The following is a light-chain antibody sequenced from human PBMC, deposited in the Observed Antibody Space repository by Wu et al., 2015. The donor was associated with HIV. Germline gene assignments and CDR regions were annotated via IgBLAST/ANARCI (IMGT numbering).Light chain of an antibody. Sequence: EIVMTQSPATLSVSPGERATLSCRASQSVSGNLAWYQQKPGQAPRLLIYGASSRATGIPDRFSGSGSGTDFTLTISRLEPEDFAVYYCQLYGTSPQVTFGGGTKVEIK. CDR1: QSVSGN. J-gene: IGKJ4*01. CDR3: QLYGTSPQVT. V-gene: IGKV3-20*01. CDR2: GAS.